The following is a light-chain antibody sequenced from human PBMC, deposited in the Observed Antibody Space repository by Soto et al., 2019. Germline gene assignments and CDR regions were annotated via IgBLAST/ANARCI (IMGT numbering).Light chain of an antibody. CDR2: ANS. CDR3: QSYDSSLIVSKV. J-gene: IGLJ1*01. CDR1: SSNLGAGYD. Sequence: QSALTQPPSVSRAPGQRVTISCSGSSSNLGAGYDVQWYRQSPGTAPKPLIYANSVRPSGVPDRFSGSQSGTAASLGITGLQAEDEADYCCQSYDSSLIVSKVFGTGTKVTVL. V-gene: IGLV1-40*01.